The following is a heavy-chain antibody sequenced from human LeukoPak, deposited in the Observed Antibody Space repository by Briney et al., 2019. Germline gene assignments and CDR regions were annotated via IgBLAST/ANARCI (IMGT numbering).Heavy chain of an antibody. J-gene: IGHJ5*02. Sequence: GGSLRLSCAASGFTFSNYAMSWVRQAPGKGLEWVAVISYDGSNKYYADSVKGRFTISRDNSKNTLYLQMNSLRAEDTAVYYCATQYGPWGQGTLVTVSS. CDR2: ISYDGSNK. CDR1: GFTFSNYA. D-gene: IGHD4-17*01. V-gene: IGHV3-30-3*01. CDR3: ATQYGP.